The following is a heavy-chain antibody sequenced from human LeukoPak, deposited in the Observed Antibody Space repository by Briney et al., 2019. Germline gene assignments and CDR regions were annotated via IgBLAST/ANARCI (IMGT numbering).Heavy chain of an antibody. D-gene: IGHD5-18*01. CDR2: INYSGNT. CDR1: GGSFSGYY. V-gene: IGHV4-59*01. CDR3: ARVEVDGYSYGYVKY. J-gene: IGHJ4*02. Sequence: SETLSLTCAVYGGSFSGYYWSWIRQPPGKGLECVGYINYSGNTNYNPSLKSRVTISIDTPKNQFSLKLNSVTAADTAVYFCARVEVDGYSYGYVKYWGQGTLVTVSS.